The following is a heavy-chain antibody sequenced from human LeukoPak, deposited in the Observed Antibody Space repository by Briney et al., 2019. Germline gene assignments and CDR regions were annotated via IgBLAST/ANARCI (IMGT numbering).Heavy chain of an antibody. CDR2: LNSDGSTT. V-gene: IGHV3-74*01. J-gene: IGHJ4*02. Sequence: GGSLRLSCAASGYMYSGHWMHGVRQAPGKGLVWVSRLNSDGSTTHYADSVKGRFTISRDNARNTLYLQMNSLRDMDLGVYNCAIADENYCGGWYVGYFDSWGQGTLVTVSS. CDR1: GYMYSGHW. D-gene: IGHD6-19*01. CDR3: AIADENYCGGWYVGYFDS.